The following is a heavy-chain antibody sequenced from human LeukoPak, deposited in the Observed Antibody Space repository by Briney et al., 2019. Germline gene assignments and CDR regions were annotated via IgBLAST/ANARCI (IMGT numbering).Heavy chain of an antibody. J-gene: IGHJ4*02. V-gene: IGHV3-74*01. D-gene: IGHD3-22*01. CDR3: ARDYHDSNGYYSSAFDH. CDR2: INRDGTIT. CDR1: GFSFSDYW. Sequence: GGSLRLSCVASGFSFSDYWMHWVRQVPGKGLVWVSHINRDGTITRYADSVKGRFTISRDNAKNTMYLQMNSLRVGDTAVYYCARDYHDSNGYYSSAFDHWGQGSLLAVSS.